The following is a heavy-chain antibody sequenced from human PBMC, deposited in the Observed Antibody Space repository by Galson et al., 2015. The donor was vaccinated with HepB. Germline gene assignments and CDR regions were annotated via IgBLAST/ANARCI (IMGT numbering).Heavy chain of an antibody. Sequence: SLRLSCAASGFTFSSYAMSWVRQAPGKGLERVSAISGSGGSTYYADSVKGRFTISRDNSKNTLYLQMNSLRAEDTAVYYCAKSMIVVVDAFDIWGQGTMVTVSS. V-gene: IGHV3-23*01. CDR1: GFTFSSYA. CDR2: ISGSGGST. J-gene: IGHJ3*02. CDR3: AKSMIVVVDAFDI. D-gene: IGHD3-22*01.